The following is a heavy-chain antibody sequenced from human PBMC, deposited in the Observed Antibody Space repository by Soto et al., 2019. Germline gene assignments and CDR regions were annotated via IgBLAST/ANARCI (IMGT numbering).Heavy chain of an antibody. J-gene: IGHJ5*02. V-gene: IGHV4-38-2*01. CDR1: GYSISSGYY. Sequence: PSETLSLTCAASGYSISSGYYWGWLRQPPGKGLEWIGSSYHGGSTYYNPSLNSRVTLSIDMTNNHVSLILNSVTAAGTAVYYCARVGPWVPYYDDSSPYTFENWFDPWGQGTLVTVSS. D-gene: IGHD3-22*01. CDR2: SYHGGST. CDR3: ARVGPWVPYYDDSSPYTFENWFDP.